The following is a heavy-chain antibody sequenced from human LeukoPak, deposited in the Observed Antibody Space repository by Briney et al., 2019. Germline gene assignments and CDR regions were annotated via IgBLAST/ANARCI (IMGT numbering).Heavy chain of an antibody. J-gene: IGHJ4*02. CDR1: GGSISSYY. D-gene: IGHD3-22*01. Sequence: SETLSLTCTVSGGSISSYYWGWTRQPPGKGLEWIGSVFYSGSTYYNPSLKSRVTISVDTSKNQFSLRLSSVTAADTAVYYCARLRAYYYDSSGYYNFDFWGQGTLVTVSS. CDR2: VFYSGST. V-gene: IGHV4-39*01. CDR3: ARLRAYYYDSSGYYNFDF.